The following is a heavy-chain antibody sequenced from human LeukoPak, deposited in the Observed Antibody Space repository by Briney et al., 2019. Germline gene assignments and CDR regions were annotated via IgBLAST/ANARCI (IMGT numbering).Heavy chain of an antibody. D-gene: IGHD3-3*01. CDR3: ARGGDFWSGYYFFDY. Sequence: GGSLRLSCAASGFTFSSYSMNWVRQAPGKGLEWVSSISSSSSYIYYADSVKGRFTISRDNAENSLYLQMNSLRAEDTAVYYCARGGDFWSGYYFFDYWGQGTLVTVSS. CDR2: ISSSSSYI. V-gene: IGHV3-21*01. J-gene: IGHJ4*02. CDR1: GFTFSSYS.